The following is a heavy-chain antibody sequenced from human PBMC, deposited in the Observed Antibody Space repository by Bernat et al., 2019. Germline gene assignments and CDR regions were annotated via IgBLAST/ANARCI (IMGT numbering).Heavy chain of an antibody. CDR1: GFTFSSYG. J-gene: IGHJ4*02. CDR3: AGGVKYSGYDKEPPIGY. CDR2: ISYGGSNK. D-gene: IGHD5-12*01. V-gene: IGHV3-30*03. Sequence: QVQLVESGGGVVQPGRSLRLSCAAPGFTFSSYGMHWVRQAPGKGLEWVAVISYGGSNKYYADSVKCRFTIPRDNSKNTLYLQMNSLRAEDTAVYYCAGGVKYSGYDKEPPIGYWGQGTLVTVSS.